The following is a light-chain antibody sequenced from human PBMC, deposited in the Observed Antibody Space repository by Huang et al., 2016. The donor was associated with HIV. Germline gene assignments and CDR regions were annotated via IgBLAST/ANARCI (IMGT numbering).Light chain of an antibody. Sequence: EIVMTQSPDTLSVFPGERVTLSCRASESVRSSLAWDQQKSGQAPRLLIYDASTRATCSPARFSGSGSVTEFTLTINSLLSEDFAVYYCQQYNDWPPITFGQGTRLDMK. CDR2: DAS. J-gene: IGKJ5*01. V-gene: IGKV3-15*01. CDR3: QQYNDWPPIT. CDR1: ESVRSS.